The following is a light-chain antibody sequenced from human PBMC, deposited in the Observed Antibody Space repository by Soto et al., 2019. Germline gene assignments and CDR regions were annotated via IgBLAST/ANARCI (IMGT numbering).Light chain of an antibody. J-gene: IGLJ1*01. Sequence: QSALTQPPSASGSPGQSVAISCTGTASDIGGYTFVSWYQQHPGKAPKLLIYDVNKRPSGVPDRFSGSKSGNTGPLTVSVLQAADAADYYCSEHGGPNPYVFRPGTKVTAL. CDR2: DVN. CDR3: SEHGGPNPYV. V-gene: IGLV2-8*01. CDR1: ASDIGGYTF.